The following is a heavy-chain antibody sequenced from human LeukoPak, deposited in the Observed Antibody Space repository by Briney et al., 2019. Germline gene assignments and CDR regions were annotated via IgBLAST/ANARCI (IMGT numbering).Heavy chain of an antibody. CDR3: ARDTADYGSGSYYQDY. V-gene: IGHV1-69*13. CDR2: IIPIFGTA. D-gene: IGHD3-10*01. Sequence: SVKVSCKASGYTFTDYYMHWVRQAPGQGFEWMGGIIPIFGTANYAQKFQGRVTITAGESTSTAYMELSSLRSEDTAVYYCARDTADYGSGSYYQDYWGQGTLVTVSS. CDR1: GYTFTDYY. J-gene: IGHJ4*02.